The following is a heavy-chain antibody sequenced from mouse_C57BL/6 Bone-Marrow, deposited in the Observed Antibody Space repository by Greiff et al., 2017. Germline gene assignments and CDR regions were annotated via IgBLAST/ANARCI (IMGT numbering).Heavy chain of an antibody. Sequence: QVQLQQPGAELVKPGASVKMSCKASGYTFTSYWMQWVKQRPGQGLEWIGEIDPSGSYTNYNQKFKGKATLTVDTSSSTAYMQGSSLNSEDSAVYYCARWGYPWFAYWGQGTLVTVSA. CDR1: GYTFTSYW. V-gene: IGHV1-50*01. CDR2: IDPSGSYT. J-gene: IGHJ3*01. CDR3: ARWGYPWFAY.